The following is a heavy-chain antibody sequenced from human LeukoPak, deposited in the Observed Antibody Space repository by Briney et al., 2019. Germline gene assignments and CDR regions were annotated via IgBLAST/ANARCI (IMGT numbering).Heavy chain of an antibody. CDR1: GFIFRDYG. Sequence: GGSLRLSCAASGFIFRDYGMHWVRQAPGKGLEWVAFIRNDESDRDHADSVKGRFTISRDNPKNTLYLQMTGLRPEDTGVYYCAIYDSRGDFDYWGQGTQVTVS. D-gene: IGHD3-22*01. V-gene: IGHV3-30*02. CDR2: IRNDESDR. J-gene: IGHJ4*02. CDR3: AIYDSRGDFDY.